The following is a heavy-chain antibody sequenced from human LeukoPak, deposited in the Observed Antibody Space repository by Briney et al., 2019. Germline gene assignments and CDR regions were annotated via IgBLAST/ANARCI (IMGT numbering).Heavy chain of an antibody. V-gene: IGHV3-66*01. CDR1: GFTFSSYA. D-gene: IGHD5-18*01. CDR2: IYTGGST. CDR3: ARAVRGYSFGSTPTLTFFDY. J-gene: IGHJ4*02. Sequence: GGSLRLSCAASGFTFSSYAMSWVRQPPGKGLEWVSVIYTGGSTYHADSVKDRFTISRDNSKNTVFLQIISLTAEDTAVYYCARAVRGYSFGSTPTLTFFDYWGQGTLVTVSS.